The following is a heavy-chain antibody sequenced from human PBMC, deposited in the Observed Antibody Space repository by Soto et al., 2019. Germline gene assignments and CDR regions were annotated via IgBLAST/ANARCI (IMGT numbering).Heavy chain of an antibody. CDR3: ARHEKLVRVYGQLDD. Sequence: SETLSLTCAVYGGSFSGYYWSWIRQPPGKGLEWIGEINHSGSTNYNPSLKSRVTISVDTSKNQFSLKLSSVTAADTAVYYCARHEKLVRVYGQLDDRGQATLVTVSS. D-gene: IGHD3-10*01. CDR2: INHSGST. V-gene: IGHV4-34*01. CDR1: GGSFSGYY. J-gene: IGHJ4*02.